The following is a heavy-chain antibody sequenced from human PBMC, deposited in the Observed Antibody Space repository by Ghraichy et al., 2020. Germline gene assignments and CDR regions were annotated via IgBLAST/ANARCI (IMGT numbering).Heavy chain of an antibody. J-gene: IGHJ1*01. D-gene: IGHD4-17*01. V-gene: IGHV3-23*01. CDR1: GFTFNNYA. CDR3: ARDEQSDHGDYDQFADNDGEYCQH. Sequence: GGSLRLSCAISGFTFNNYAMSWVRQAPGKGLEWVSSISTSGTRTNYGDSVKGRFTISRDNSKNMLYLQMSSLRAEDSAIYYCARDEQSDHGDYDQFADNDGEYCQHWGQGTLVTVSS. CDR2: ISTSGTRT.